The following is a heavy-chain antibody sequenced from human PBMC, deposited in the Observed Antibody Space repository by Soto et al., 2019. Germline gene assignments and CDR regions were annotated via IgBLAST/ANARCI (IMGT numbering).Heavy chain of an antibody. V-gene: IGHV1-69*13. Sequence: GASVKVSCKASGGTFSSYAISWVRQAPGQGLEWMGGIIPIFGTANYAQKFQGRVTXTADESTSTAYMELSSLRSEDTAVYYCARDAHVTMIVPYYFDYWGQGTRGTVSS. CDR1: GGTFSSYA. D-gene: IGHD3-22*01. J-gene: IGHJ4*02. CDR2: IIPIFGTA. CDR3: ARDAHVTMIVPYYFDY.